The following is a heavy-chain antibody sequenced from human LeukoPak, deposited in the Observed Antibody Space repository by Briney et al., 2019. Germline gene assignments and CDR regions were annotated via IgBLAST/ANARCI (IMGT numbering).Heavy chain of an antibody. CDR2: MNPNSGNT. V-gene: IGHV1-8*03. CDR3: ARGFGEPAALTDY. Sequence: ASVKVSCKASGYTFSNYDINWVRQATGQGLEWMGWMNPNSGNTGFAQKFQGRVTITRNTSITTAYMELNSLRSEDTAVYYCARGFGEPAALTDYWGQGTLVTVSS. D-gene: IGHD2-2*01. CDR1: GYTFSNYD. J-gene: IGHJ4*02.